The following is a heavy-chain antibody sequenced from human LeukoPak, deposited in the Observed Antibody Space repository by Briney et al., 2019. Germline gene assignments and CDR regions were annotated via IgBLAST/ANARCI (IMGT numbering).Heavy chain of an antibody. CDR3: AKDIQLST. D-gene: IGHD5-24*01. CDR1: GFNFRDAA. J-gene: IGHJ3*01. CDR2: ISFSGDNS. V-gene: IGHV3-23*01. Sequence: GGSLRLSCAASGFNFRDAAMTWVRQAPGKGLEWVSLISFSGDNSYYADSVKGRFTISRDNSKNTLSLQMNSLRVGDTAIYYCAKDIQLSTWGLGTMVTVSS.